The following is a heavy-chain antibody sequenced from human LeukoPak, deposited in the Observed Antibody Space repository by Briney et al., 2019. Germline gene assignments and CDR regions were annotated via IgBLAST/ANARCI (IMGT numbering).Heavy chain of an antibody. CDR1: GLAFSSYG. CDR2: IWFDGTIK. J-gene: IGHJ4*02. V-gene: IGHV3-33*01. Sequence: PGRSLRLSCAASGLAFSSYGMHWVRQAPGKGLEWVAVIWFDGTIKYYADSVRDRFTISRDNSKNTLYLQMNSLRAEDTAVYYCASAAGPFDNWGQGTLVTVSS. D-gene: IGHD6-13*01. CDR3: ASAAGPFDN.